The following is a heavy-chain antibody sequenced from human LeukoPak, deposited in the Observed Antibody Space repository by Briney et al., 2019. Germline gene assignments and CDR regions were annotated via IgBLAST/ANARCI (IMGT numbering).Heavy chain of an antibody. D-gene: IGHD6-13*01. Sequence: GASVKVSCKASGYTFTGAYIHWVRQAPGQGPEWMGWINSYSGGTNYAQKFQGRATLTRDTSLGTAYMELSRLRSDDTAVYYCARQGEAASFDYWGQGTLVTVSS. CDR3: ARQGEAASFDY. CDR2: INSYSGGT. CDR1: GYTFTGAY. J-gene: IGHJ4*02. V-gene: IGHV1-2*02.